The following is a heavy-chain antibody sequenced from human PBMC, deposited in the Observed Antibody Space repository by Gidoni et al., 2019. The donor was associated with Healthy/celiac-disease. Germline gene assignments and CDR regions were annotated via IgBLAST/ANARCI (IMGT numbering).Heavy chain of an antibody. CDR3: ARAYCSGGSCDGWRFDP. D-gene: IGHD2-15*01. V-gene: IGHV3-13*04. Sequence: VQLVESGGGWVQPGGSLRLSCAASAVTFSSYDMHWVRQATGKGLEWVAAIGTAGDTYYPGSVKGRFTISRENAKNSLYLQMNSLRAGDTAVYYCARAYCSGGSCDGWRFDPWGQGTLVTVSS. CDR1: AVTFSSYD. J-gene: IGHJ5*02. CDR2: IGTAGDT.